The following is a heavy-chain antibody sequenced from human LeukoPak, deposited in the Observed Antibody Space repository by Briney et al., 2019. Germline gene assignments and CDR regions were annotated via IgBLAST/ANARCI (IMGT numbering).Heavy chain of an antibody. Sequence: PGGSLRLSCAASGFTFSTFGMHWVRQAPGKGLEWVAFIRHDGSNKYYADSVKGRFTISRDNSKNTLSLQMNSLRAEDTAVYYCAKDYWIGYAARPFDYYYMDVWGKGTTVTVSS. D-gene: IGHD6-6*01. CDR2: IRHDGSNK. CDR1: GFTFSTFG. J-gene: IGHJ6*03. V-gene: IGHV3-30*02. CDR3: AKDYWIGYAARPFDYYYMDV.